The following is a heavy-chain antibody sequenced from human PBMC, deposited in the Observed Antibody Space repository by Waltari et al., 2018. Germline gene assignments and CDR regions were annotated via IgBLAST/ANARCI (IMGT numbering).Heavy chain of an antibody. J-gene: IGHJ4*02. CDR2: ISGYNSDT. Sequence: QVQLVQSGAEVKKPGASVKVSCKASGYTFTSYGISWVRQAPGQGLEWMGWISGYNSDTNFVQNLQGRVTMTTDTSTRTAYMELKSLRSDDTAVYYCARGDDILAGDYKGLDYWGQGTLVTVSS. CDR3: ARGDDILAGDYKGLDY. V-gene: IGHV1-18*01. D-gene: IGHD3-9*01. CDR1: GYTFTSYG.